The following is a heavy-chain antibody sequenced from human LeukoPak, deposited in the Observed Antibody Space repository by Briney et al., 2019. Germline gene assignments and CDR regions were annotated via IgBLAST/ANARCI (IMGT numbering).Heavy chain of an antibody. J-gene: IGHJ3*02. D-gene: IGHD4-17*01. V-gene: IGHV3-13*01. CDR2: IGTAGDT. CDR3: ARLRSAAFDI. CDR1: GFTFSSSD. Sequence: GGSLRLSCVASGFTFSSSDMHWVRQATGKGLEWVSAIGTAGDTYYPGSVKGRFTISRGNAKNSLYLQMNSLRVGDTAVYYCARLRSAAFDIWGQGTMVTVSS.